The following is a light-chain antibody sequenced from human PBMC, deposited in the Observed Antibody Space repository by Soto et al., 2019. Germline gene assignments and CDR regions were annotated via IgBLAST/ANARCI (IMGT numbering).Light chain of an antibody. Sequence: EIVLVQAPGTLSLSPGGRSPLSCMASQSVRRSYLAWYQQKPGQAPRLLIYGASTRATGIPARLSGSGSGTEFTLTISSLQSEDFAVYYCQQYNNWPTFGQGTKVDIK. CDR3: QQYNNWPT. J-gene: IGKJ1*01. CDR1: QSVRRSY. CDR2: GAS. V-gene: IGKV3-15*01.